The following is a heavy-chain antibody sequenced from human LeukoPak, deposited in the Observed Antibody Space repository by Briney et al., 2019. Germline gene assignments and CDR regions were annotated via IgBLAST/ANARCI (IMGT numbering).Heavy chain of an antibody. CDR3: ARQAWGVPPGAFDI. CDR1: GGSISSSSYY. Sequence: SETLSLTCTVSGGSISSSSYYWGWIRQPPGKGLEWIGSIYYSGSTYYNPSLKSRVTISVDTSKNQFSLKLSSVTAADTAVYYCARQAWGVPPGAFDIWGQGTMVTVSS. CDR2: IYYSGST. J-gene: IGHJ3*02. D-gene: IGHD3-16*01. V-gene: IGHV4-39*01.